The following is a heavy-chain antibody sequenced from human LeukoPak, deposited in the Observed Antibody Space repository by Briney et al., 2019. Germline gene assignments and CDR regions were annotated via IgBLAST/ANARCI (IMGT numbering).Heavy chain of an antibody. Sequence: SETLSLTCTVSGGSISSHYWSWIRQPPGKVLEWIGYIYYSGSTNYNPSLKSRVTISVDTSKNQFSLKLSSVTAADTAVYYCARANYGSGSYYLNWFDPWGQGTLVTVSS. D-gene: IGHD3-10*01. V-gene: IGHV4-59*11. CDR3: ARANYGSGSYYLNWFDP. CDR1: GGSISSHY. CDR2: IYYSGST. J-gene: IGHJ5*02.